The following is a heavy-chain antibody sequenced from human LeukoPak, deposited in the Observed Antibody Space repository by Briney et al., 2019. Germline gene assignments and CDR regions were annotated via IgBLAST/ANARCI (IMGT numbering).Heavy chain of an antibody. V-gene: IGHV1-3*01. CDR1: GYTFTSYA. J-gene: IGHJ5*02. CDR2: INAGNGNT. CDR3: ARGQKGNWFDP. Sequence: GALVKVSCKASGYTFTSYAMHWVRQAPGQRLEWMGWINAGNGNTKYSQKFQGRVTITRDTSASTAYMELSSLRSEDTAVYYCARGQKGNWFDPWGQGTLVTVSS.